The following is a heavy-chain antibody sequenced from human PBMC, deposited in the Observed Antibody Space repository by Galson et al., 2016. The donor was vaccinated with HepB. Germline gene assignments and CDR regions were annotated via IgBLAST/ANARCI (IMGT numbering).Heavy chain of an antibody. CDR3: TTWDWGLDC. V-gene: IGHV3-15*05. CDR1: GLSVSDAW. J-gene: IGHJ4*02. Sequence: SLRLSCAVSGLSVSDAWMTWVRQAPGKGLGWVGKIRNKRDGGTADYGAPVKGRFTISRDDSKNTLYLQMSSLKTDDTAVYFCTTWDWGLDCWGQGTLVTVSS. CDR2: IRNKRDGGTA. D-gene: IGHD3/OR15-3a*01.